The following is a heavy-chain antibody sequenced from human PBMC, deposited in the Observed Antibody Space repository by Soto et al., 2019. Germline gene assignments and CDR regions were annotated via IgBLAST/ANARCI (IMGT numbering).Heavy chain of an antibody. CDR3: ARNGGGAAIGSGWFDP. D-gene: IGHD6-13*01. J-gene: IGHJ5*02. CDR2: IIPLFRTA. Sequence: QVQLVQSGAEVKKPGSSMKVSCKASGGNFSTSAISWVRQAPGQGLEWMGGIIPLFRTANYAQRFQGRVTITADDSTSTGYLELSSLRSEDTAVYYCARNGGGAAIGSGWFDPWGQGTLVTVSS. CDR1: GGNFSTSA. V-gene: IGHV1-69*01.